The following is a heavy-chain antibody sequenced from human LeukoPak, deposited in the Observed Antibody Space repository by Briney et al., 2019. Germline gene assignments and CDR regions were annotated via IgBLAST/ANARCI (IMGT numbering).Heavy chain of an antibody. J-gene: IGHJ4*02. CDR3: AGRTTVTFWGDY. CDR2: IYYSGST. D-gene: IGHD4-17*01. CDR1: GGSISSSSYY. V-gene: IGHV4-39*07. Sequence: SETLSLTCTVSGGSISSSSYYWGWVRQPPGKGLEWIGSIYYSGSTYYNPSLKSRVTISVDTSKNQFSLKLSSVTAADTAVYYCAGRTTVTFWGDYWGQGTLVTVSS.